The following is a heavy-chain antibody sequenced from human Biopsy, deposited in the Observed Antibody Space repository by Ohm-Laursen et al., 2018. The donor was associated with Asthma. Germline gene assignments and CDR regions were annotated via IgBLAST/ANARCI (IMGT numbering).Heavy chain of an antibody. CDR1: GFTFRDYY. J-gene: IGHJ4*02. CDR3: ARGYSTSWYFGY. D-gene: IGHD6-13*01. CDR2: ISSRGSNI. V-gene: IGHV3-11*01. Sequence: SLRLSCAASGFTFRDYYMTWIRQASGKGLEWVAYISSRGSNIFYADPVKGRFTISRDNAKKSLFLEMNSLTVEDTAVYFCARGYSTSWYFGYWGQGTLVTVSS.